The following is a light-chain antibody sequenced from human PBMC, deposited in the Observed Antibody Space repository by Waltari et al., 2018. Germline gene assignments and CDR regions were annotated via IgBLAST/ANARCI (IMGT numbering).Light chain of an antibody. Sequence: QLVLTQSPSASASLGASVKITCPLSSGHSSNVVAWQQQQPEKGPRYLMKVNSDGSHSKGDGIPDRFSGSSSGAERYLTISSLQSDDEADYYCQTWGTGIWVFGGGTRLTVL. CDR1: SGHSSNV. CDR3: QTWGTGIWV. V-gene: IGLV4-69*01. CDR2: VNSDGSH. J-gene: IGLJ3*02.